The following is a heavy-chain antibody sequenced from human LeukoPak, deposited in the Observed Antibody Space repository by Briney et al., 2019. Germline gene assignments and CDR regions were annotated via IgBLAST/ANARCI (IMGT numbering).Heavy chain of an antibody. J-gene: IGHJ3*02. V-gene: IGHV4-4*07. D-gene: IGHD6-19*01. Sequence: SETLSLTCTVSSGSISSYYWSWIRQPAGKGLEWIGRIYTSGSTNYNPSLKSRVTMSVDTSKNQFSLKLSFVTAADTAVYYCARDIQQWLDRDAFDIWGQGTMVTVSS. CDR3: ARDIQQWLDRDAFDI. CDR2: IYTSGST. CDR1: SGSISSYY.